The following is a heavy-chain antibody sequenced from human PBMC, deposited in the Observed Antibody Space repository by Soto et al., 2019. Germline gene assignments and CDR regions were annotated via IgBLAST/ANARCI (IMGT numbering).Heavy chain of an antibody. CDR1: GGSISSYY. CDR2: IYYSGST. J-gene: IGHJ4*02. V-gene: IGHV4-59*01. Sequence: SETLSLTCTVSGGSISSYYWSWIRQPPGKGLEWIGYIYYSGSTNYNPSLKSRVTISVDTSKNQFSLKLSSVTAADTAVYYCATSTTVTLIWKYWGQGTLVTVLL. CDR3: ATSTTVTLIWKY. D-gene: IGHD4-17*01.